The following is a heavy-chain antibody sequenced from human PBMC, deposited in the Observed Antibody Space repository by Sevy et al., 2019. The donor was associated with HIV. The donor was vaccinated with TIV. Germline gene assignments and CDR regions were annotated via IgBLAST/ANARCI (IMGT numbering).Heavy chain of an antibody. CDR1: GFTFNIYS. V-gene: IGHV3-21*01. Sequence: GGSLRLSCAPSGFTFNIYSMNWVRQAPGKGLEWVSSISGSSSYIFYADSVKGRFTISRDNAKNSLYLQMNSLRAEDTAVYYCARGRGDPRADCFDYWGQGTLVTVSS. CDR2: ISGSSSYI. CDR3: ARGRGDPRADCFDY. J-gene: IGHJ4*02. D-gene: IGHD2-21*02.